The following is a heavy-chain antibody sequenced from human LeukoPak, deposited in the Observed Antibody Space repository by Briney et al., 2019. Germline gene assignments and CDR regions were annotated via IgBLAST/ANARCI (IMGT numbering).Heavy chain of an antibody. Sequence: GASVKVSCKASGYTFTSYDINWVRQATGQGLEWMGWMNPNSGNTGYAQKFQGRVTMTRNTSISTAFMELSSLRSEDTAVYYCASADLGYCSGGSCYWFDPWGQGALVTVSS. J-gene: IGHJ5*02. D-gene: IGHD2-15*01. CDR3: ASADLGYCSGGSCYWFDP. CDR1: GYTFTSYD. CDR2: MNPNSGNT. V-gene: IGHV1-8*01.